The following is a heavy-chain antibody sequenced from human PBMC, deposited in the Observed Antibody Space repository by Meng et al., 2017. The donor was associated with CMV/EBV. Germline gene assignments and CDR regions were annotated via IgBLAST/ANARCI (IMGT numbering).Heavy chain of an antibody. CDR2: INHSGST. D-gene: IGHD2-2*01. CDR3: ARREYIVVVPAAPGGFDY. Sequence: SQTLSLTCAVYGGSFSGYYWSWIRQPPGKGLEWIGEINHSGSTNCNPSLKSRVTISVDTSKNQFSLKLSSVTAADTAVYYCARREYIVVVPAAPGGFDYWGQGTLVTVSS. CDR1: GGSFSGYY. J-gene: IGHJ4*02. V-gene: IGHV4-34*01.